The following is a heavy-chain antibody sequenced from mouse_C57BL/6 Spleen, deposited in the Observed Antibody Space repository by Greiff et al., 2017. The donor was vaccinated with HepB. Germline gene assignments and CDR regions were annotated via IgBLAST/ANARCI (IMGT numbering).Heavy chain of an antibody. CDR2: IYPGDGDT. CDR1: GYAFSSYW. J-gene: IGHJ4*01. V-gene: IGHV1-80*01. D-gene: IGHD3-2*02. CDR3: ARWGGQLRLRAMDY. Sequence: VQGVESGAELVKPGASVKISCKASGYAFSSYWMNWVKQRPGKGLEWIGQIYPGDGDTNYNGKFKGKATLTADKSSSTAYMQLSSLTSEDSAVYFCARWGGQLRLRAMDYWGQGTSVTVAS.